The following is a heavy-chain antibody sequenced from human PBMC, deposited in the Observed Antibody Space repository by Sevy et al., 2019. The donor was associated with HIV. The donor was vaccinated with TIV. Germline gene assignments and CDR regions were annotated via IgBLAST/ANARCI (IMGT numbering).Heavy chain of an antibody. CDR1: GYSFTTYG. CDR2: ISGYNGNT. V-gene: IGHV1-18*01. CDR3: ARDKLIIRGVQWSYFDY. Sequence: ASVKVSCKASGYSFTTYGITWVRQAPGQGLEWMGWISGYNGNTNYAQKFQGRVTMTTDTSTNTGYMELRSLTSDDTAVYYCARDKLIIRGVQWSYFDYWGQGTLVTVSS. D-gene: IGHD3-10*01. J-gene: IGHJ4*02.